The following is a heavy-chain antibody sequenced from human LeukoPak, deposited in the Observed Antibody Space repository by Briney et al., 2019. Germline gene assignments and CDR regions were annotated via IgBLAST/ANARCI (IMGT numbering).Heavy chain of an antibody. CDR1: GGTFSSYA. CDR2: MNPNSGNT. D-gene: IGHD3-10*01. V-gene: IGHV1-8*02. CDR3: ARGLYFGSGTSIIHYYAMDV. Sequence: ASVKVSCKASGGTFSSYAISWVRQAPGQGLEWMGWMNPNSGNTGYAQKFQGRVTMTRNTSISTAYMELSSLRSEDTAVYYCARGLYFGSGTSIIHYYAMDVWGQGATVTVSS. J-gene: IGHJ6*02.